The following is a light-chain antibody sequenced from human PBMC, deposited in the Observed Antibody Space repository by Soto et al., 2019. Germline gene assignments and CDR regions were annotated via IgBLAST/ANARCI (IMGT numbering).Light chain of an antibody. CDR1: SSNIGAGYD. CDR2: GNT. V-gene: IGLV1-40*01. J-gene: IGLJ1*01. Sequence: QSVLTQPPSVSGAPGQGVTISCTGSSSNIGAGYDVQWYQQLPGTAPKLLIYGNTNRPSGVPDRFSGSKSGTSASLAITGPRAEDEADYYGQSYESAVSAHYVFGTGTKLTVL. CDR3: QSYESAVSAHYV.